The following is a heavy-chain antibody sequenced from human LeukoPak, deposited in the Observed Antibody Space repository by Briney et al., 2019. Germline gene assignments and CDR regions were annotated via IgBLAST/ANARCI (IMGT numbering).Heavy chain of an antibody. CDR3: AKRLPYESNGYPLDY. J-gene: IGHJ4*02. Sequence: GGSLRLSCAVSGFTFSMYGMSWVRQAPGKGLEWVSGISDSGDSTYYAGSVKGRFTVSRDNSKNTLSLQMNSLRAEDTAVYYCAKRLPYESNGYPLDYWGQGTLVTVSS. V-gene: IGHV3-23*01. CDR2: ISDSGDST. CDR1: GFTFSMYG. D-gene: IGHD3-22*01.